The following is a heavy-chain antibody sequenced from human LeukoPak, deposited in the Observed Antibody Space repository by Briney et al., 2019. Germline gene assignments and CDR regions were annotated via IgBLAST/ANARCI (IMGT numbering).Heavy chain of an antibody. CDR2: INDSGST. J-gene: IGHJ4*02. Sequence: PSETLSLTCAVSGGTFSNYFWTWIRQPPGKGLEWIAEINDSGSTKSNSSLRSPFAISVDTSKNQFSLTLTSVTAADTAVYYCARGQYCSTTTCYSARRYFDFWGQGALVTVSS. D-gene: IGHD2-2*01. CDR3: ARGQYCSTTTCYSARRYFDF. CDR1: GGTFSNYF. V-gene: IGHV4-34*01.